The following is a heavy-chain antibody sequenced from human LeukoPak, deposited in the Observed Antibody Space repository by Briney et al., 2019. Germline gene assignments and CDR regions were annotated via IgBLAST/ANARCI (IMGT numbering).Heavy chain of an antibody. D-gene: IGHD3-10*01. CDR3: AIYYGSGSYYYAFDI. J-gene: IGHJ3*02. CDR1: GYTFTSYW. V-gene: IGHV5-10-1*01. Sequence: GESLKISGKGSGYTFTSYWISWVRQMPGKGREWMGKIDPSDSYTNYSPSFQGHVTISAAESISTAYLKWSSLKASATAMYYCAIYYGSGSYYYAFDIWGQGTMVTVSS. CDR2: IDPSDSYT.